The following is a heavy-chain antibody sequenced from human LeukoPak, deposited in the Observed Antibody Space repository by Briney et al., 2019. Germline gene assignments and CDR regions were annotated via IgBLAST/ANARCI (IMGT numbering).Heavy chain of an antibody. CDR2: IRYDGSNK. Sequence: GGSLRLSCAASGFTFSSYGMHWVRQAPGKGLEWVAFIRYDGSNKYYAGSVKGRFTISRDNSKNTLYLQMNSLRAEDTAVYYCAKGTNYGGNQPVDWGQGTLVTVSS. V-gene: IGHV3-30*02. CDR3: AKGTNYGGNQPVD. CDR1: GFTFSSYG. D-gene: IGHD4-23*01. J-gene: IGHJ4*02.